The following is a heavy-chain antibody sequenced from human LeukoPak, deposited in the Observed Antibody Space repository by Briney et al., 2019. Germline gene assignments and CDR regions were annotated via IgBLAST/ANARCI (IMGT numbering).Heavy chain of an antibody. D-gene: IGHD3-9*01. CDR1: GYTFTSYG. CDR3: ARDKSYYDILTGHYYYYGMDV. Sequence: GASVKVSCKASGYTFTSYGISWVRQAPGQGLEWMGWISAYNGNTNYAQKLQGRVTMTTDTSTSTAYMELRSLRSDDTAVYYCARDKSYYDILTGHYYYYGMDVWGKGTTVTVSS. CDR2: ISAYNGNT. V-gene: IGHV1-18*04. J-gene: IGHJ6*04.